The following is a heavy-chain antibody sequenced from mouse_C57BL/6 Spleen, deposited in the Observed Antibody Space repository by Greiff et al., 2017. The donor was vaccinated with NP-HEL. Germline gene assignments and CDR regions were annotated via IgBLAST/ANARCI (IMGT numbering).Heavy chain of an antibody. CDR1: GYSFTGYF. J-gene: IGHJ3*01. V-gene: IGHV1-20*01. CDR3: ARHSFAY. Sequence: EVQLVESGPELVKPGDSVKISCKASGYSFTGYFMNWVMQSHGKSLEWIGRINPYNGDTFYNQKFKGKATLTVDKSSSTAHMELRSLTSEDSAVYYCARHSFAYWGQGTLVTVSA. CDR2: INPYNGDT.